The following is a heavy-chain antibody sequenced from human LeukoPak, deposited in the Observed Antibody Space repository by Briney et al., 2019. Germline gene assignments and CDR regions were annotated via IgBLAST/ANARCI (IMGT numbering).Heavy chain of an antibody. D-gene: IGHD2-15*01. CDR3: AKGYCSDGSCADYFDY. CDR2: ISSSGSTI. CDR1: GFTFSDYY. J-gene: IGHJ4*02. Sequence: GGSLRLSCAASGFTFSDYYMSCIRQAPGKGLEWVSYISSSGSTIYYADSVKGRFTISRDNAKNSLYLQMNSLRAEDTAVYYCAKGYCSDGSCADYFDYWGQGTLVTVSS. V-gene: IGHV3-11*01.